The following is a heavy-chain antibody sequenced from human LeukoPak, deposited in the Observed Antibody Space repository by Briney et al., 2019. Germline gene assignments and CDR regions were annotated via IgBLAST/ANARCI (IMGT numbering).Heavy chain of an antibody. V-gene: IGHV4-59*01. CDR2: IYYSGST. CDR3: ARGYGDYDY. J-gene: IGHJ4*02. Sequence: NPSETLSLTCTVSAGSISSYYWSWIRQPPGKGLEWIGYIYYSGSTNYNPSLKSRVTISVDTSKNQFSLKLSSVTAADTAVYYCARGYGDYDYWGQGTLVTVSS. D-gene: IGHD4-17*01. CDR1: AGSISSYY.